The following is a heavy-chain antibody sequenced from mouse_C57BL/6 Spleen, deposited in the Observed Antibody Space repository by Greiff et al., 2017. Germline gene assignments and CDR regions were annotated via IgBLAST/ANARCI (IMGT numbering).Heavy chain of an antibody. CDR2: IYPGDGDT. CDR3: ARSNWDEGYFDY. J-gene: IGHJ2*01. D-gene: IGHD4-1*01. V-gene: IGHV1-82*01. CDR1: GYAFSSSW. Sequence: VKLVESGPELVKPGASVKISCKASGYAFSSSWMNWVKQRPGKGLEWIGRIYPGDGDTNYNGKFKGKATLTADKSSSTAYMQLSSLTSEDSAVYFCARSNWDEGYFDYWGQGTTLTVSS.